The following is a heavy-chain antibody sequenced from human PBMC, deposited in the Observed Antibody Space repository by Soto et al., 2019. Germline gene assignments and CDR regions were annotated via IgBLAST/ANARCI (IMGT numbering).Heavy chain of an antibody. CDR1: GYSISSGYY. Sequence: SLTCAVSGYSISSGYYWGWIRQPPGKGLEWIGSIYHGGSTYYNPSLKSRVTISVDTSKNHFSLKLSSVTAADTAIYSCARGRGYSYGYPFDYWGQGTLVTVSS. J-gene: IGHJ4*02. CDR2: IYHGGST. V-gene: IGHV4-38-2*01. D-gene: IGHD5-18*01. CDR3: ARGRGYSYGYPFDY.